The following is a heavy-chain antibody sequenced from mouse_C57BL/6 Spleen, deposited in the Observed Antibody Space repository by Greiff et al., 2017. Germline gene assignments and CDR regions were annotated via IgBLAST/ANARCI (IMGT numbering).Heavy chain of an antibody. CDR3: AGGYYGDY. V-gene: IGHV1-82*01. CDR1: GYAFSSSW. D-gene: IGHD1-1*01. Sequence: QVQLKESGPELVKPGASVKISCKASGYAFSSSWMNWVKQRPGKGLEWIGRIYPGDGDTNYNGKFKGKATLTADKSSSTAYMQLSSLTSEDSAVYFCAGGYYGDYWGQGTTLTVSS. CDR2: IYPGDGDT. J-gene: IGHJ2*01.